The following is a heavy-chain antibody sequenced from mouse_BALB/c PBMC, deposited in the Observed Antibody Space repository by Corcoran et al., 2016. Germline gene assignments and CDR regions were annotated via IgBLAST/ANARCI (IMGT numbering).Heavy chain of an antibody. V-gene: IGHV9-1*02. CDR2: INTYTGEP. D-gene: IGHD2-4*01. CDR3: ASIYYDYSGFAY. CDR1: GYTFTNYG. Sequence: QIQLVQSGPELKKPGETVKISCKASGYTFTNYGMKWVKQAPGKGLKWMGWINTYTGEPTYADDFKGRFAFSLETSASTAYLQINNLKNEDMATYFCASIYYDYSGFAYWGQGTLVTVSA. J-gene: IGHJ3*01.